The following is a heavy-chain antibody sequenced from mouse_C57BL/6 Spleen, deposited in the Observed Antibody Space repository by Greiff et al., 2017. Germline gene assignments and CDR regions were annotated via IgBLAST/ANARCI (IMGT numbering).Heavy chain of an antibody. CDR2: IDPESGGT. CDR1: GYTFTDYE. CDR3: TRPNYYSIDY. J-gene: IGHJ4*01. V-gene: IGHV1-15*01. Sequence: QVQLQQSGAELVRPGASVTLSCKASGYTFTDYEMHWVKQTPVHGLEWIGAIDPESGGTAYNQKFKGKAILTADKSSSTAYMELRSLTSEDSAVYYGTRPNYYSIDYWGQGTSVTVSS.